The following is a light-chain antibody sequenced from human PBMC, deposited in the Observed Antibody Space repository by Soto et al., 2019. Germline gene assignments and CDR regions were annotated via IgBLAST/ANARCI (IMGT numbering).Light chain of an antibody. CDR2: LNSDGSH. Sequence: QLVLTQSPSASASLGASVKLTCTLRSGHSSYVIAWHQQQPEKGPRYLMKLNSDGSHSKGDGIPDRFSGSSSGAERYLAISSLQSEDEADYYCQTWGSGNVVFGGGTKLTVL. CDR3: QTWGSGNVV. V-gene: IGLV4-69*01. CDR1: SGHSSYV. J-gene: IGLJ2*01.